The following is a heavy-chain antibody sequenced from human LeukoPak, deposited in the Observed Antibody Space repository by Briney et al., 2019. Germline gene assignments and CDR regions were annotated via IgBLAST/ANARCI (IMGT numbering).Heavy chain of an antibody. CDR3: ARGGWFGEPRAYYFDY. CDR2: INHSGST. D-gene: IGHD3-10*01. J-gene: IGHJ4*02. Sequence: KPGGSLRLSCAASGFSFKNAWMSWIRQPPGKGLEWIGEINHSGSTNYNPSLKSRVTISVDTSKNQFSLKLSSVTAADTAVYYCARGGWFGEPRAYYFDYWGQGTLVTVSS. CDR1: GFSFKNAW. V-gene: IGHV4-34*01.